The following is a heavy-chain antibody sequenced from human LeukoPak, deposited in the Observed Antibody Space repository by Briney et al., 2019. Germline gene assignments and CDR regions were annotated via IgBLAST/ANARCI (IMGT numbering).Heavy chain of an antibody. J-gene: IGHJ4*02. Sequence: GGSLRLSCAASGFTFSSYAMSWVRQAPGKGLEWVSAISGSGGSTYYADSVKGRFTISRDNSKNTLYLQMNSLRAEDTAVYYCAKDLGLRYFDWSYYFDYWGQGTLVTVSS. CDR3: AKDLGLRYFDWSYYFDY. CDR1: GFTFSSYA. D-gene: IGHD3-9*01. CDR2: ISGSGGST. V-gene: IGHV3-23*01.